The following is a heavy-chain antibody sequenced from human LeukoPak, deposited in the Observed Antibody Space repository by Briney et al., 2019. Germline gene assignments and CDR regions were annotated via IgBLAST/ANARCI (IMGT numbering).Heavy chain of an antibody. J-gene: IGHJ5*02. CDR1: GFTFSSYG. V-gene: IGHV3-30*18. Sequence: GGSLRLSCAASGFTFSSYGMHWVRQAPGKGLEWVAVISYDGSNKYYADSVKGRFTISRDNSKNTLFLQMNSLRAEDTAVYYCAKDDNYIRFLSWGQGTLVTVSS. CDR3: AKDDNYIRFLS. CDR2: ISYDGSNK. D-gene: IGHD3-16*01.